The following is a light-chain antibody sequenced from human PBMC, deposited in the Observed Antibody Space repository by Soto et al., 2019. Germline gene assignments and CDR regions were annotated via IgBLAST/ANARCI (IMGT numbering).Light chain of an antibody. CDR2: EVS. V-gene: IGLV2-14*01. CDR3: SSYKSTYTLYV. CDR1: SSDIGPYNY. J-gene: IGLJ1*01. Sequence: QSALTQPASVSGSPGQSITISCTGTSSDIGPYNYVSWYQHHPRKAPKLIISEVSDRASAVSDRFSGSKSGNTASLTISGLQAEDEDDYYCSSYKSTYTLYVFGTGTKLAAL.